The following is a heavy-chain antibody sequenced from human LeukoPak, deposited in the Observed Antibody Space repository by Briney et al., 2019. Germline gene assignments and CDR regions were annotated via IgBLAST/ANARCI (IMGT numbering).Heavy chain of an antibody. CDR3: AKAGRYCSSTSSYLDYYYMDV. V-gene: IGHV3-74*01. CDR2: IKSDGSST. J-gene: IGHJ6*03. Sequence: GGSLRLSCAASGFIVSSHYMSWIRQGPGKGLVWVSRIKSDGSSTSYAESVKGRFTISRDNAKNTVYVQMNSLRAEDTAVYYCAKAGRYCSSTSSYLDYYYMDVWGKGTTVTVSS. D-gene: IGHD2-2*01. CDR1: GFIVSSHY.